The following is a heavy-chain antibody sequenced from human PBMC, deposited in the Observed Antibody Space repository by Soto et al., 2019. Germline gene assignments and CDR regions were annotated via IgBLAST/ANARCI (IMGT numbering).Heavy chain of an antibody. CDR2: ISSGRPDI. V-gene: IGHV3-21*01. CDR1: GFSFDTYN. D-gene: IGHD6-19*01. CDR3: ARDHLGSAAGHFDW. Sequence: WGSLRLSCAASGFSFDTYNMNWVRQAPGKGLEWVSSISSGRPDIFYADSVRGRFTISRDDAKKSLFLQMNSLRADDTAVYYCARDHLGSAAGHFDWWGQGXLVTV. J-gene: IGHJ4*02.